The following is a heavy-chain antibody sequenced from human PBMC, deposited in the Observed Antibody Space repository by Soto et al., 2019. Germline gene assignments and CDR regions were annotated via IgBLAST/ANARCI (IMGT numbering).Heavy chain of an antibody. D-gene: IGHD3-10*01. V-gene: IGHV1-18*01. J-gene: IGHJ3*01. CDR2: ISGYNGNT. CDR3: ARGLTRFGESTDPCDV. Sequence: QVQLVQSGAEVKNPGASVTVSCKASGYEFDNYGINWVRQAPGQGLEWMGLISGYNGNTNSAENFHGRVTMRSDTSTRLAYMELKSLRSDDTAVYYCARGLTRFGESTDPCDVWGQGTMVTVSS. CDR1: GYEFDNYG.